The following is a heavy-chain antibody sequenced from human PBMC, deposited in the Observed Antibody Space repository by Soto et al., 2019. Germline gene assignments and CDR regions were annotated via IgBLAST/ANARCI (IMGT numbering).Heavy chain of an antibody. CDR2: ISRTGST. CDR1: GGSISDIEW. CDR3: ASRIAARPF. Sequence: KTSETLSLTCAVSGGSISDIEWWTWVRQSPGKGLEWIGEISRTGSTNYNSSLKSRVTISIDKSKNQFSLHLNSVTAADTAVFYCASRIAARPFWGQGTLVTVSS. J-gene: IGHJ4*02. D-gene: IGHD6-6*01. V-gene: IGHV4-4*02.